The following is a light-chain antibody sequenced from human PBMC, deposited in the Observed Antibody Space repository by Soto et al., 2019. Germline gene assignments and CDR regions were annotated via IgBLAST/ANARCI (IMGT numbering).Light chain of an antibody. J-gene: IGLJ1*01. V-gene: IGLV2-14*01. Sequence: QSVLTQHASVSGSPGQSITISCTGTSSDIGGYKYVSWYQQYPGKAPKLMIYEVTNRPSGVSNRFSGSKSGNTASLTISGLQAEDEADYYCSSYTTTTAHYLFGRGTKVTV. CDR2: EVT. CDR3: SSYTTTTAHYL. CDR1: SSDIGGYKY.